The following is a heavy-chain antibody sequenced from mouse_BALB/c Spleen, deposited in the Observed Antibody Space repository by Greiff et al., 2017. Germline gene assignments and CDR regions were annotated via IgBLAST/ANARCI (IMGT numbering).Heavy chain of an antibody. V-gene: IGHV1-63*02. CDR2: IYPGGGYT. D-gene: IGHD4-1*01. CDR1: GYTFTNYW. Sequence: AQLVESGAELVRPGTSVKISCKASGYTFTNYWLGWVKQRPGHGLEWIGDIYPGGGYTNYNEKFKGKATLTADTSSSTAYMQLSSLTSEDSAVYFCARTVGRDYWGQGTTLTVSS. CDR3: ARTVGRDY. J-gene: IGHJ2*01.